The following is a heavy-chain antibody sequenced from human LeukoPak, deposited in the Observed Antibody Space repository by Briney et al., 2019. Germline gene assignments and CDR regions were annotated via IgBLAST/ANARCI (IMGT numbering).Heavy chain of an antibody. V-gene: IGHV4-59*01. J-gene: IGHJ5*02. Sequence: PSETLSLTCTVAGGSISSYYWSWIRQPPGKGLEWIGYIYYSGSTNYNPSLNSRVTISVDTSKNQFSLKLSSVTAADTAVYYCARLGAAVLDPWGQGTLVAVSS. CDR2: IYYSGST. D-gene: IGHD2-15*01. CDR3: ARLGAAVLDP. CDR1: GGSISSYY.